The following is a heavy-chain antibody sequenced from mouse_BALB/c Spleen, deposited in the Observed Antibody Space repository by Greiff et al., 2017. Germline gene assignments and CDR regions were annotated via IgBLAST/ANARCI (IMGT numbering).Heavy chain of an antibody. CDR2: INPSNGGT. D-gene: IGHD2-4*01. V-gene: IGHV1S81*02. Sequence: QVQLQQPGAELVKPGASVKLSCKASGYTFTSYYMYWVKQRPGQGLEWIGEINPSNGGTNFNEKFKSKATLTVDKSSSTAYMQLSSLTSEDSAVYYCTRYDYDVGFAYWGQGTLVTVSA. CDR1: GYTFTSYY. J-gene: IGHJ3*01. CDR3: TRYDYDVGFAY.